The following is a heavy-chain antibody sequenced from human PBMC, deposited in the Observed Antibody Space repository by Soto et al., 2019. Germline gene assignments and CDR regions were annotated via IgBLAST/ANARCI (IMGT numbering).Heavy chain of an antibody. CDR1: GFTFSTYG. D-gene: IGHD2-21*02. CDR3: AREEHIVVVTAIPAEYFQY. J-gene: IGHJ1*01. CDR2: ISSDGNNK. Sequence: QVQLVESGGGVVQPGRSLRLSCAASGFTFSTYGMHWVRQAPGKGLEWVAAISSDGNNKHYADFVKGRFTISRESSKNTLDLQMNSLSPEDTAVYYCAREEHIVVVTAIPAEYFQYWGQGTLVTVSS. V-gene: IGHV3-30*03.